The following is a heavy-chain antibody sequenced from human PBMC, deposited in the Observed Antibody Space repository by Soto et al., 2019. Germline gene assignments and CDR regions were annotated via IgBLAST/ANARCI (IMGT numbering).Heavy chain of an antibody. CDR3: ARVLEYYYDRSGYYDY. V-gene: IGHV1-46*01. D-gene: IGHD3-22*01. J-gene: IGHJ4*02. CDR1: GYTFTSYY. Sequence: ASVKVSCKASGYTFTSYYMHWVRQAPGQGLEWMGIINPSGGSTSYAQKFQGRVTMTRATSTSTVYMELSSLRSEDTAVYSCARVLEYYYDRSGYYDYWGQGNLVTASS. CDR2: INPSGGST.